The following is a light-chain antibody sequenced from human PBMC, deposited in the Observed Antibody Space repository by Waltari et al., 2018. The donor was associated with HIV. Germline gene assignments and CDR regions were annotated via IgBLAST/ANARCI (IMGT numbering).Light chain of an antibody. V-gene: IGLV1-47*01. CDR1: TANTGAHF. Sequence: QSVLPQPPSASGAPGQNVPITCSGGTANTGAHFVFWFQQFPGTAPTLLIYRNNLRHSGVPARFSGSKSGTSAALTIIGLRSDDEAHYFCAVLDDTLGGGVFGGGTKLTVL. J-gene: IGLJ2*01. CDR2: RNN. CDR3: AVLDDTLGGGV.